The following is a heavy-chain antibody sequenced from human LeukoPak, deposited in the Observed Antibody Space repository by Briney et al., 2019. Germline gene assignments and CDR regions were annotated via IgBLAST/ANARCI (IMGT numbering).Heavy chain of an antibody. Sequence: GGSLRLSCAASGFTFSNYEMNWVRQAPGKGLEWVSYISSSGDTIYDADSVKGRFTISRDNAKNSLYLQMNSLRAEDTALYYCARVRGAVAGTGLDYWGQGTLVTVSS. V-gene: IGHV3-48*03. D-gene: IGHD6-19*01. CDR3: ARVRGAVAGTGLDY. CDR1: GFTFSNYE. J-gene: IGHJ4*02. CDR2: ISSSGDTI.